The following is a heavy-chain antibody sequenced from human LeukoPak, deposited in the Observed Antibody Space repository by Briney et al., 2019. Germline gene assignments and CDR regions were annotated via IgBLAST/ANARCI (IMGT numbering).Heavy chain of an antibody. CDR2: IYYSGST. CDR1: GGSISSSSYY. V-gene: IGHV4-39*07. Sequence: SETLSLTCTVSGGSISSSSYYWGWIRQPPGKGLEWIGSIYYSGSTYYDPSLKSRVTISVDTSKNQFSLKLSSVTAADTAVYYCAREEGAPITMVRGVIDSWGQGTLVTVSS. J-gene: IGHJ4*02. CDR3: AREEGAPITMVRGVIDS. D-gene: IGHD3-10*01.